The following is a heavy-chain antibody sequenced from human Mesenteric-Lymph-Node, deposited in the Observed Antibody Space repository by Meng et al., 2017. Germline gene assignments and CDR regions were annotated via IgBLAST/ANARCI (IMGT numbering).Heavy chain of an antibody. D-gene: IGHD5-24*01. J-gene: IGHJ4*02. V-gene: IGHV1-2*06. CDR2: INPNSGGT. CDR1: GYTFTGYY. Sequence: QVQLGQAGAEGKKQGATGKGSCTSSGYTFTGYYMHWVRQAPGQGLEWMGRINPNSGGTNYAQKFQGRVTMTRDTSISTAYMELSRLRSDDTAVYYCAREGYNYENDYWGQGTLVTVSS. CDR3: AREGYNYENDY.